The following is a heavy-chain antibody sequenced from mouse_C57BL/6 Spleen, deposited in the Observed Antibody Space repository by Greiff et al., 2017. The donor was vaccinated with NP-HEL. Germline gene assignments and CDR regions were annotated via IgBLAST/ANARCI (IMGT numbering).Heavy chain of an antibody. CDR3: ARYPDYYGSSDWYFDV. D-gene: IGHD1-1*01. Sequence: QVQLQQPGAELVMPGASVKLSCKASGYTFTSYWMHWVKQRPGQGLEWIGEIDPSDSYTNYIQKFKGKSTLTVDKSSSTAYMQLSSLTSEDSAVYYCARYPDYYGSSDWYFDVWGTGTTVTVSS. V-gene: IGHV1-69*01. CDR1: GYTFTSYW. CDR2: IDPSDSYT. J-gene: IGHJ1*03.